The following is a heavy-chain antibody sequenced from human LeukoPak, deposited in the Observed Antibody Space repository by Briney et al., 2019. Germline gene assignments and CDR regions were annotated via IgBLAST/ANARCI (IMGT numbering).Heavy chain of an antibody. D-gene: IGHD3-22*01. V-gene: IGHV4-34*01. J-gene: IGHJ4*02. CDR3: ARLTGYMIEDYFDY. Sequence: PSETLSLTCAVYGGSFSGYYWSWIRQPPGKGLEWIGEINHSGSTNYNPSLKSRVTISVETSKNLFSLKLSSVTAADTAVYYCARLTGYMIEDYFDYWGQGTLVTVSS. CDR1: GGSFSGYY. CDR2: INHSGST.